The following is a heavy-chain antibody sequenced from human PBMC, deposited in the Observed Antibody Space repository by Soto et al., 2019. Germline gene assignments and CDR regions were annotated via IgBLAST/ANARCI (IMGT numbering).Heavy chain of an antibody. CDR1: GFTFTSSA. D-gene: IGHD4-4*01. V-gene: IGHV1-58*02. CDR3: AALRDYSKPHDAFDI. CDR2: IVVGSGNT. Sequence: ASVKVSCKASGFTFTSSAMQWVRQARGQRLEWIGWIVVGSGNTNYAQKFQERVTITRDMSTSTAYMELSSLRPEDTAVYYCAALRDYSKPHDAFDIWGQGSMVTVSS. J-gene: IGHJ3*02.